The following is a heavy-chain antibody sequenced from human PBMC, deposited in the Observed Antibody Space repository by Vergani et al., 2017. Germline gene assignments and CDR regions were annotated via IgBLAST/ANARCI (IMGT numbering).Heavy chain of an antibody. J-gene: IGHJ4*02. Sequence: EVQLVESGGGLVQPGGSLRLSCAVSGFTFSSHSMNWVRQAPGKGPEWLSYISSSGSSVYYADSVKGRFTISRDNSKNTLYLQMNSLRAEDTAVYYCAKDQWEESWWGQGTLVTVSS. CDR3: AKDQWEESW. V-gene: IGHV3-48*01. D-gene: IGHD1-26*01. CDR1: GFTFSSHS. CDR2: ISSSGSSV.